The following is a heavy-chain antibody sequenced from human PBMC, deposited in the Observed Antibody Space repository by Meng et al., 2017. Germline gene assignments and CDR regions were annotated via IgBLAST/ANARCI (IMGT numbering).Heavy chain of an antibody. J-gene: IGHJ4*02. CDR3: AREFVDYYDSSGPGGIDY. CDR2: ISAYNGNT. Sequence: ASVKVSCKASGYTFTSYGISWVRQAPGQGLEWMGWISAYNGNTNYAQKLQGRVTMTTDTSTSTAYMELRRLRSDDTAVYYCAREFVDYYDSSGPGGIDYWGQGTLVTVSS. V-gene: IGHV1-18*01. CDR1: GYTFTSYG. D-gene: IGHD3-22*01.